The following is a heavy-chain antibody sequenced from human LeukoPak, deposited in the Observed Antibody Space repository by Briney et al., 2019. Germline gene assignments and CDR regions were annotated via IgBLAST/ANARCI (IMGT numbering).Heavy chain of an antibody. D-gene: IGHD1-1*01. V-gene: IGHV5-51*01. CDR1: GYSFTSYW. CDR2: IYPGDSDT. CDR3: ARDKGPTTGTTLGDY. Sequence: PGESLKISCKGSGYSFTSYWIGWVRQMPGKGLEWMGIIYPGDSDTRYSPSFQGQVTISADKSISTAYLQWSSLKASDTAMYYCARDKGPTTGTTLGDYWGQGTLVTVSS. J-gene: IGHJ4*02.